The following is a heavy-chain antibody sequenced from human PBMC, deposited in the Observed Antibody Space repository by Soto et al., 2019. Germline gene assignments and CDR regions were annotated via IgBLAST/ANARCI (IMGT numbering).Heavy chain of an antibody. Sequence: SETLSLTCTVSGGCISSGDYYWSWIRQPPGKGLELIGYIYYSGSNYYNPSLKSRITISVDPSKNQFSLKLSSVTAADTAVYYCARGAGGCDSNYYYYYYMDVWGKGTTVTVSS. CDR2: IYYSGSN. CDR1: GGCISSGDYY. CDR3: ARGAGGCDSNYYYYYYMDV. D-gene: IGHD2-21*02. J-gene: IGHJ6*03. V-gene: IGHV4-30-4*02.